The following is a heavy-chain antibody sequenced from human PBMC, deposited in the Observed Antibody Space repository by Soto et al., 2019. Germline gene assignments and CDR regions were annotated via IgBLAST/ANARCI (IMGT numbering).Heavy chain of an antibody. CDR1: GFTFSSYA. CDR2: ISYDGSNK. D-gene: IGHD3-9*01. Sequence: QVQLVESGGGVVQPGRSLRLSCAASGFTFSSYAMHWVRQAPGKGLEWVAVISYDGSNKYYADSVKGRFTISRDNSKNALYLQIIRLKGEDTAVYYCASIDGLPPSCDWLSVGPNAFDIWGQGTMVTVSS. J-gene: IGHJ3*02. CDR3: ASIDGLPPSCDWLSVGPNAFDI. V-gene: IGHV3-30-3*01.